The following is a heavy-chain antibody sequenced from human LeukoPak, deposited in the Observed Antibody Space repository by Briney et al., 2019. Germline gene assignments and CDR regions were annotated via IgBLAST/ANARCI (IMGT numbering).Heavy chain of an antibody. V-gene: IGHV4-34*01. D-gene: IGHD3-3*01. CDR1: GGSFSGYY. J-gene: IGHJ4*02. Sequence: PSETLSLTCAVYGGSFSGYYWSWIRQPPGKGLEWIGEINHSGSTNYNPSLKSRVTISVDTSKNQFSLKLSSVTAADTAVYYCARSERFWSGYYTGLPVDYWGQGTLVTVSS. CDR3: ARSERFWSGYYTGLPVDY. CDR2: INHSGST.